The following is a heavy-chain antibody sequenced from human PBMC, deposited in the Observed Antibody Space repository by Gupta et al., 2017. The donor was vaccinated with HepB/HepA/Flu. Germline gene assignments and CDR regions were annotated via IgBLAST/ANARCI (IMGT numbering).Heavy chain of an antibody. V-gene: IGHV1-69*01. D-gene: IGHD2-2*01. Sequence: QVQLVQSGAEVKKPGSSVKVSCKASGGTFGSYAISWVRQAPGQGLEWMGGIIPIFGTANYAQKFQGRVTITADESTSTAYMELSSLRSEDTAVYYCARSDIVVVPAAPNPYYYYYYMDVWGKGTTVTVSS. CDR2: IIPIFGTA. CDR3: ARSDIVVVPAAPNPYYYYYYMDV. J-gene: IGHJ6*03. CDR1: GGTFGSYA.